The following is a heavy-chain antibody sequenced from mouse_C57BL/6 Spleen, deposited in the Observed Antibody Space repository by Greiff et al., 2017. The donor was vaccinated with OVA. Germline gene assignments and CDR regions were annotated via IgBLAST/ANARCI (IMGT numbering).Heavy chain of an antibody. CDR3: ARHGLYYGSSYFDY. Sequence: EVNVVESGGGLVKPGGSLKLSCAASGFTFSSYTMSWVRQTPEKRLEWVATISGGGGNTYYPDSVKGRFTISRDNAKNTLYLQMSSLRSEDTALYYCARHGLYYGSSYFDYWGQGTTLTVSS. D-gene: IGHD1-1*01. CDR2: ISGGGGNT. J-gene: IGHJ2*01. CDR1: GFTFSSYT. V-gene: IGHV5-9*01.